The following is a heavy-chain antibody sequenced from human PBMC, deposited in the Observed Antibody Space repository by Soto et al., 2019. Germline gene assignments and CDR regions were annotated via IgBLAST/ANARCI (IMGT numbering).Heavy chain of an antibody. D-gene: IGHD3-10*01. V-gene: IGHV4-31*03. Sequence: SETLSLTCTVSGGSISSGGYYWSWIRQHPGKGLEWIGYIYYSGSTYYNPSLKSRVTISVDTSKNQFSLKLSSVTAADTAVYYCARDVRPYYSGSGSYGWFDPWGQATLVTVSS. CDR3: ARDVRPYYSGSGSYGWFDP. CDR2: IYYSGST. J-gene: IGHJ5*02. CDR1: GGSISSGGYY.